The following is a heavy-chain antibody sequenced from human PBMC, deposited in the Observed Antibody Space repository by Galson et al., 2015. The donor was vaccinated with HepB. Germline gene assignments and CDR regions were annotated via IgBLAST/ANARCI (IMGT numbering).Heavy chain of an antibody. CDR3: ARLRGSGYYPFDY. CDR2: IYYSGST. J-gene: IGHJ4*02. Sequence: ETLSLTCTVSGGSISSYYWSWIRQPPGKGLEWIGYIYYSGSTNYNPSLKSRVTISVDTSKNQFSLKLSSVTAADTAVYYCARLRGSGYYPFDYWGQGTLVTVSS. V-gene: IGHV4-59*01. CDR1: GGSISSYY. D-gene: IGHD3-22*01.